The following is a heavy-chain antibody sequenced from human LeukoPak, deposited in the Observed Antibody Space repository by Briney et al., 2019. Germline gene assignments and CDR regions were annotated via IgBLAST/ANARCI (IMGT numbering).Heavy chain of an antibody. CDR1: GGSFSGYY. Sequence: SETLSLTCAVYGGSFSGYYWSWIRQPPGKGLEWIGEINHSGSTNYNPSLKRRVTISVDTSKNQFSLKLTSVTAADTAVYYCARHLAQYYYGSGSYLYWGQGTLVTVSS. CDR2: INHSGST. J-gene: IGHJ4*02. CDR3: ARHLAQYYYGSGSYLY. D-gene: IGHD3-10*01. V-gene: IGHV4-34*01.